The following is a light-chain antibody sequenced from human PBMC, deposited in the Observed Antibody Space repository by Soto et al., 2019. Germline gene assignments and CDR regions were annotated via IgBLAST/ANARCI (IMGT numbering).Light chain of an antibody. CDR1: SNDVGGYKY. CDR2: EVN. J-gene: IGLJ1*01. CDR3: SSYSSNNILSYV. V-gene: IGLV2-14*03. Sequence: QSVLTKPASVSGAPGQSITISCTVTSNDVGGYKYVSWYQQRPGTAPKLIMFEVNNRPSGVSDRFSGSRSANTASLTISGLQAQDEADYYCSSYSSNNILSYVFGTGTKVTLL.